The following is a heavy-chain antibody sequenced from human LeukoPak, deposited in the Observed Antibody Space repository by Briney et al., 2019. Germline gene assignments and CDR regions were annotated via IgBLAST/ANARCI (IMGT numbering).Heavy chain of an antibody. V-gene: IGHV3-21*01. D-gene: IGHD5-18*01. CDR1: GFTFSGYS. J-gene: IGHJ4*02. CDR3: ARDLYSYGYVGDY. CDR2: ISSSSSYI. Sequence: GVSLRLSCAASGFTFSGYSMNWVRQAPGKGLEWVSSISSSSSYIYYADSVKGRFTISRDNAKNSLYLQMNSLRAEDTAVYYCARDLYSYGYVGDYWSQGTLVTVSS.